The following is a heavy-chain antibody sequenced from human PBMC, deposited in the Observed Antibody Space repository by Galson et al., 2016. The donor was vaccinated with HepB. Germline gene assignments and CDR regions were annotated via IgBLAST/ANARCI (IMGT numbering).Heavy chain of an antibody. J-gene: IGHJ3*01. CDR3: ARGHCSGGTCSYDAFNV. Sequence: TLSLTCTVSGGSISSGGYYWNWIRQHPGKGLEWIGYIYSSGSTFYNPSLKSRVTISADTSKSQFSLKLSSVTAADTAIYYCARGHCSGGTCSYDAFNVWGQGTMVIVSS. CDR1: GGSISSGGYY. V-gene: IGHV4-31*03. CDR2: IYSSGST. D-gene: IGHD2-15*01.